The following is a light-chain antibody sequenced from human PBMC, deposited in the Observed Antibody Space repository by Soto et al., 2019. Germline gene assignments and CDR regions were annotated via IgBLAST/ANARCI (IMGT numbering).Light chain of an antibody. CDR1: SSDVGGYNY. V-gene: IGLV2-14*01. CDR2: GVN. CDR3: SSYTSSSTLEVV. Sequence: QSALTQPASVSGSPGQSITISCTGTSSDVGGYNYVSWYLQHPGKAPKLMIYGVNNRPSGVSNRFSGSKSGNTASLTISGLQAEDEADYYCSSYTSSSTLEVVFGGGTKLTVL. J-gene: IGLJ2*01.